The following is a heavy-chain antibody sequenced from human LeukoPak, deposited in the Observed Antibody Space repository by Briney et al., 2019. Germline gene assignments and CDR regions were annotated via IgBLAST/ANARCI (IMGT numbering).Heavy chain of an antibody. Sequence: GGSLRLSCAASGFSFSIYSMSWVRQAPGKGLEWVSSISSRSGYIYYAGSVKGRFTISRDNAKNSLYLQMNSLRAEDTAVYYCASGNGDFLRTHGMDVWGQGTTVIVSS. CDR1: GFSFSIYS. J-gene: IGHJ6*02. CDR3: ASGNGDFLRTHGMDV. D-gene: IGHD2-21*02. CDR2: ISSRSGYI. V-gene: IGHV3-21*01.